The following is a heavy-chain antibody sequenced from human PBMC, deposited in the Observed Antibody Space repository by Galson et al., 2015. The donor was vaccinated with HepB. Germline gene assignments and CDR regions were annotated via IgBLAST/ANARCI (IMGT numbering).Heavy chain of an antibody. CDR2: ISYDGSDK. D-gene: IGHD6-19*01. J-gene: IGHJ4*02. V-gene: IGHV3-30*18. CDR1: GFTFSSYG. CDR3: AKKGGSGWPPAQIDY. Sequence: SLRLSCAASGFTFSSYGIHWVRQAPGKGLEWVAVISYDGSDKYYADSVKGRFTISRDNSKNTLYLQMNSLRAEDTAVYYCAKKGGSGWPPAQIDYWGQGTLVTVSS.